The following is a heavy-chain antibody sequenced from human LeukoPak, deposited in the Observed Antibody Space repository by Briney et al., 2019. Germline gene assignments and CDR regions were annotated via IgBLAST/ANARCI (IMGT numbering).Heavy chain of an antibody. D-gene: IGHD2-15*01. CDR3: ARRYCSGGSCAKDDAFDI. V-gene: IGHV1-46*01. CDR2: INPSGGST. CDR1: GYTFTNYY. Sequence: ASVKVSCKASGYTFTNYYMHWVRQAPGQGLDWMGFINPSGGSTRYAQNFQGRVTMTTDTSTSTAYMELRSLRSDDTAVYYCARRYCSGGSCAKDDAFDIWGQGTMVTVSS. J-gene: IGHJ3*02.